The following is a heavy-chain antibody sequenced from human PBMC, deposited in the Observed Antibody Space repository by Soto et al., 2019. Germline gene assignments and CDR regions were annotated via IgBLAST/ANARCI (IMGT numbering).Heavy chain of an antibody. CDR1: GVSSTSFY. Sequence: SETLSLTCTVSGVSSTSFYWSWIRQSLGKGLEWIGYIFDNGDVKYNPSLMSRLTMSIDMSKNEFSLRLKSVTAADTAMYYCARGWGSKWYYFDSWGEGTLVTVSS. CDR3: ARGWGSKWYYFDS. J-gene: IGHJ4*02. CDR2: IFDNGDV. D-gene: IGHD3-16*01. V-gene: IGHV4-59*01.